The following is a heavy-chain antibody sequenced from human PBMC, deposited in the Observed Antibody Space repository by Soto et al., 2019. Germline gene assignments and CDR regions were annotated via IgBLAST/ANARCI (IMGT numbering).Heavy chain of an antibody. V-gene: IGHV4-4*02. CDR3: ARDPAAAGTFDY. D-gene: IGHD6-13*01. CDR1: SGSVNSSNW. J-gene: IGHJ4*02. Sequence: QVQLRESGPGLVKPSGTLFLTCAVSSGSVNSSNWWSWVRQPPGKGLEWIGEIYHGGSANYNPSLRSRVPMSVDKSKSQVFLQLSSVTAADTAVYYCARDPAAAGTFDYWGQGTLVTVSS. CDR2: IYHGGSA.